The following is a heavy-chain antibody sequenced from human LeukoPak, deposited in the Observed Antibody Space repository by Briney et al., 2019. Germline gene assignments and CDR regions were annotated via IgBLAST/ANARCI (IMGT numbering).Heavy chain of an antibody. CDR2: IYHSGST. CDR3: ARSTYYYDSSGYYLNPFDY. V-gene: IGHV4-30-2*01. CDR1: GGSISSGGYS. D-gene: IGHD3-22*01. J-gene: IGHJ4*02. Sequence: SQTLSLTCAVSGGSISSGGYSWSWIRQPPGKGLEWIGYIYHSGSTYYNPSLKSRVTISVDTSKNQFSLKLSSVTAADTAVYYCARSTYYYDSSGYYLNPFDYWGQGTLVTVSS.